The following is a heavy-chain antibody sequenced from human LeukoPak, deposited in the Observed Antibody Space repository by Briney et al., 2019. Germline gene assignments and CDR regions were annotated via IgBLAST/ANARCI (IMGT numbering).Heavy chain of an antibody. D-gene: IGHD3-22*01. V-gene: IGHV3-30-3*01. CDR1: GFTFSSHA. Sequence: GGSLRLSCAASGFTFSSHAMHWVRQAPGKGLEWVALVSYDGSINSYADFVKGRFTISRDNSKNTLYLQMNSLRAEDTAVYYCAKEGYDSSGYYYGFDYWGQGTLVTVSS. J-gene: IGHJ4*02. CDR2: VSYDGSIN. CDR3: AKEGYDSSGYYYGFDY.